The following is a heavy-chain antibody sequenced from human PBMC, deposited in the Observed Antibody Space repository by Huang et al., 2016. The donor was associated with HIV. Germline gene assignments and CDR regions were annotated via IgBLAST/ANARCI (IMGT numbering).Heavy chain of an antibody. Sequence: QVQLQQWGAGLLKPSETLSLTCAVYGGSFSGYYWSWIRQPPGKGLEWIGEVNQSGSTNYSPSLKSRVTISVDTSKNQFSLKPSSVTAADTAVYYCARAIAVAGTISNYGMDVWGQGTTVTVSS. V-gene: IGHV4-34*01. D-gene: IGHD6-19*01. CDR3: ARAIAVAGTISNYGMDV. CDR1: GGSFSGYY. J-gene: IGHJ6*01. CDR2: VNQSGST.